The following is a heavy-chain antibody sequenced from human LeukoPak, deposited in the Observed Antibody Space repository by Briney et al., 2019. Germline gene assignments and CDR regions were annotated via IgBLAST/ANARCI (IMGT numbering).Heavy chain of an antibody. CDR2: IYTSGST. Sequence: PSETLSLTCTVSGGSISSYYWSWIRQPAGKGLEWIGRIYTSGSTNYNPSLKSRVTMSVDTSKNQLSLKLSSVTAADTAVYYCARDRCSSTSCYFFWFDPWGQGTLVTVSS. V-gene: IGHV4-4*07. CDR1: GGSISSYY. D-gene: IGHD2-2*01. CDR3: ARDRCSSTSCYFFWFDP. J-gene: IGHJ5*02.